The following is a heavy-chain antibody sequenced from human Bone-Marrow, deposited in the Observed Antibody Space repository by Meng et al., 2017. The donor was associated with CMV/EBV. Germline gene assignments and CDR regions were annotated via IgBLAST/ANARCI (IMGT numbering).Heavy chain of an antibody. CDR2: INHSGST. CDR1: GGSFSGYY. CDR3: ASLRTWIRR. Sequence: SQTLSLTCAVYGGSFSGYYWSWIRQPPGKGLEWIGEINHSGSTNYNPSLKSRVTISVDTSKNQFSLKLSSVTAADTAVYYCASLRTWIRRWGQGTLVTVSS. J-gene: IGHJ4*02. V-gene: IGHV4-34*01. D-gene: IGHD5-18*01.